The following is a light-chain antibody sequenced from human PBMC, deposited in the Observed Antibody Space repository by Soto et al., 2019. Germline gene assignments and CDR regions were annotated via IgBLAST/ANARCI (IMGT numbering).Light chain of an antibody. V-gene: IGKV1-39*01. CDR1: QSVNRY. CDR2: STS. J-gene: IGKJ1*01. Sequence: DIPMTQSPSSLSASVGDRVTITCRASQSVNRYLNWYQQKEGKAPKLLIYSTSILESGVPSRFSASGSGTDFTLTINSPQPEDFATYYCQQSYSNPRTFGQGTRVEVK. CDR3: QQSYSNPRT.